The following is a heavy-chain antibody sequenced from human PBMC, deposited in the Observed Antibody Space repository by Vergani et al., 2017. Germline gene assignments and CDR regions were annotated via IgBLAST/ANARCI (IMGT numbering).Heavy chain of an antibody. Sequence: QVQLQESGPGLVKPSETLSLTCTVSGGSISSHYWSWIRQPPGKGLEWIGYIYYSGSTNYNPSLKSRVTISVDTSKNQFSLKLSSVTAADTAVYYCARGGDYYDFWSGYDNWFDPWGQGTLVTVSS. CDR1: GGSISSHY. V-gene: IGHV4-59*11. CDR3: ARGGDYYDFWSGYDNWFDP. J-gene: IGHJ5*02. CDR2: IYYSGST. D-gene: IGHD3-3*01.